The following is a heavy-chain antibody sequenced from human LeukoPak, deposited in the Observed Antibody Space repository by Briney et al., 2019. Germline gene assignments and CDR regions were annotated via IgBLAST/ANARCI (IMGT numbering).Heavy chain of an antibody. Sequence: PGGSLRLSCAASGFTFSSYAMHWVRQAPGKGLEWAAIISYDGSNKYYTDSVKGRFTISRDNSKNTLYLQMNSLRAEDTALYYCAKGFGSFDSWGQGTLVTVSS. V-gene: IGHV3-30-3*01. CDR3: AKGFGSFDS. D-gene: IGHD1-26*01. CDR2: ISYDGSNK. J-gene: IGHJ4*02. CDR1: GFTFSSYA.